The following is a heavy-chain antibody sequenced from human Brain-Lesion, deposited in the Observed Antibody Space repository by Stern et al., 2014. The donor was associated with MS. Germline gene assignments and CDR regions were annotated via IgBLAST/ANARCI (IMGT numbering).Heavy chain of an antibody. CDR3: ARGARYSDSSGYYFYFDY. CDR2: IYYTGSA. Sequence: DQLVESGTGLVKPSQTLPLTCTVSGGSINSGGYYWSWIRQYPGKGLEWIGYIYYTGSAYYDPSLKSRLSMSIDTSKNQFSLNLNSVTAADTAVYYCARGARYSDSSGYYFYFDYWGQGTRVTVSS. J-gene: IGHJ4*02. D-gene: IGHD3-22*01. CDR1: GGSINSGGYY. V-gene: IGHV4-31*03.